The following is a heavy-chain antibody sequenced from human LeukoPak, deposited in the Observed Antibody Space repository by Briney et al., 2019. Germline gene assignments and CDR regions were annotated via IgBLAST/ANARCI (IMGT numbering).Heavy chain of an antibody. Sequence: GGSLRLSCAASGFTFSDYYMSWIRQAPGKGPEWVSYISSSGSTIYYADSVKGRFTISRDNAKNSLYLQMNSLRAEDTAVYYCARAHIAVAALDYWGQGTLVTVSS. D-gene: IGHD6-19*01. CDR1: GFTFSDYY. J-gene: IGHJ4*02. CDR3: ARAHIAVAALDY. V-gene: IGHV3-11*01. CDR2: ISSSGSTI.